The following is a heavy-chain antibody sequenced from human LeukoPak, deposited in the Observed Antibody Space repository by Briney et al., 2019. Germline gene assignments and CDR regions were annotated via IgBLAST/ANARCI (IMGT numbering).Heavy chain of an antibody. CDR1: GDSVSSNSAA. CDR3: AREYYYDSSGYYYNPYIDY. D-gene: IGHD3-22*01. CDR2: TYYRSKWYN. J-gene: IGHJ4*02. V-gene: IGHV6-1*01. Sequence: SQTLSLTCAISGDSVSSNSAAWNWIRQSPSRGLEWLGRTYYRSKWYNDYAVSVKSRITINPDTSKNQFSLQLNSVTPEETAVYYCAREYYYDSSGYYYNPYIDYWGQGTLVTVSS.